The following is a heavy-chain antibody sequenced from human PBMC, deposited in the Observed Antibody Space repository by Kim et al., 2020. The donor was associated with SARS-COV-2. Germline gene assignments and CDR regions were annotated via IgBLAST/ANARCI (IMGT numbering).Heavy chain of an antibody. CDR3: ARGYYDSSGYSRGGGELPYYYYGMDV. J-gene: IGHJ6*04. V-gene: IGHV3-53*01. CDR1: GFTVSSNY. D-gene: IGHD3-22*01. Sequence: GGSLRLSCAASGFTVSSNYMSWVRQAPGKGLEWVSVIYSGGSTYYADSVKGRFTISRDNSKNTLYLQMNSLRAEDTAGYYCARGYYDSSGYSRGGGELPYYYYGMDVCGEGNTVTVSS. CDR2: IYSGGST.